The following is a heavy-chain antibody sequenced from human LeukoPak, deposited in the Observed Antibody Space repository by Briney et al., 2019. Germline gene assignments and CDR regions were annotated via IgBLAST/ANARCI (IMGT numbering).Heavy chain of an antibody. D-gene: IGHD3-10*01. J-gene: IGHJ4*02. V-gene: IGHV3-9*01. CDR1: GFTFDDYA. CDR2: ISWNSGSI. CDR3: AKDTHGYGSGSYYKAFDY. Sequence: PGGSLRLSCAAPGFTFDDYAMHWVRQAPGKGLEWVSGISWNSGSIGYADSVKGRFTISRDNAKNSLYLQMNSLRAEDTALYYCAKDTHGYGSGSYYKAFDYWGQGTLVTVSS.